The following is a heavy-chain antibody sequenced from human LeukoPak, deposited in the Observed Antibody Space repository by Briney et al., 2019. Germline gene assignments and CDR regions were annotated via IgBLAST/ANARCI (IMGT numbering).Heavy chain of an antibody. D-gene: IGHD2-8*02. V-gene: IGHV3-30*03. CDR3: VRDLLVFDY. CDR1: GFTFSTYG. CDR2: ISYDGSNK. Sequence: PGRSLRLSCAASGFTFSTYGMHWVRQTPGKGLEWVALISYDGSNKYYADSVKGRFTISRDNSKNTLYLQMNSLRAEDTAFYYCVRDLLVFDYWGQGSLVTVSS. J-gene: IGHJ4*02.